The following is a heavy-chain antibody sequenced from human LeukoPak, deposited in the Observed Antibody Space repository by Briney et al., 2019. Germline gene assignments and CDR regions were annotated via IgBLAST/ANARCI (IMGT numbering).Heavy chain of an antibody. Sequence: ASVKVSCKASGYTFTSYGISWVRQAPGQGLEWMGWISAYNGNTNYAQKLQGRVTMTTDTSTSTAYMELRSLRSDDTAVYYCARVVSLGPSTKHYYYYYMDVWGKGTTVTVSS. D-gene: IGHD1-1*01. CDR1: GYTFTSYG. CDR2: ISAYNGNT. J-gene: IGHJ6*03. V-gene: IGHV1-18*01. CDR3: ARVVSLGPSTKHYYYYYMDV.